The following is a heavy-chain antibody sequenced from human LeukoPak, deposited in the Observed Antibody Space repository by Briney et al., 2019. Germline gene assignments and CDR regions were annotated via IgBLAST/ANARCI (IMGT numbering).Heavy chain of an antibody. CDR3: ARYGGNFDY. Sequence: SETLSHTCTVSGGSISSYDWSWIRPPPGKGLDWIGYIYYSGSTHYNPSLKSRVTISVDTSKDQFSLKLSSVTAADTAVYYCARYGGNFDYWGQGTLVTVSS. D-gene: IGHD4-23*01. CDR2: IYYSGST. CDR1: GGSISSYD. J-gene: IGHJ4*02. V-gene: IGHV4-59*01.